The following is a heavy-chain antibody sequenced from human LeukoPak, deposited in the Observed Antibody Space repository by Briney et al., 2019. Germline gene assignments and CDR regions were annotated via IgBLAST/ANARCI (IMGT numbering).Heavy chain of an antibody. Sequence: ASVKVSCKASGYTFTSYYVHWVRQAPGQGLEWMGIINPSGGSTSYAQKFQGRVTMTRDTSTSTAYMELSSLRSEDTAVYYCARLAYYDFWSGYSLKWFDPWGQGTLVTVSS. D-gene: IGHD3-3*01. J-gene: IGHJ5*02. V-gene: IGHV1-46*01. CDR1: GYTFTSYY. CDR2: INPSGGST. CDR3: ARLAYYDFWSGYSLKWFDP.